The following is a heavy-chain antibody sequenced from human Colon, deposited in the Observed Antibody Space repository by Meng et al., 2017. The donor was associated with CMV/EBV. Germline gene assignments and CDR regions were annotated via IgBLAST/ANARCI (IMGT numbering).Heavy chain of an antibody. CDR1: GYTLSTFN. V-gene: IGHV7-4-1*02. Sequence: CKASGYTLSTFNYTWVRQAPGQRLEWMGYINPTTGRPTYVQGFTGRFVFSLDTSVSTAYLQISSLKPDDTALYYCATGSLVAHSKAYWGQGTLVTVSS. J-gene: IGHJ4*02. CDR3: ATGSLVAHSKAY. CDR2: INPTTGRP. D-gene: IGHD2-15*01.